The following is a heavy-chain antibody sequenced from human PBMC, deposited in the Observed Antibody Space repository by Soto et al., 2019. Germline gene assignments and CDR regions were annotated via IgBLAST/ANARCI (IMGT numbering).Heavy chain of an antibody. Sequence: GGSLRLSCAASGFTFSSYWMHWVRQAPGKGLVWVSRIDSDGSSTSYADSVKGRFTISRDNAKNTLYLQRKSLRAEDTAVYDGCSGYRQLDYCGEGALVTVAS. D-gene: IGHD3-22*01. CDR3: CSGYRQLDY. CDR2: IDSDGSST. J-gene: IGHJ4*02. V-gene: IGHV3-74*01. CDR1: GFTFSSYW.